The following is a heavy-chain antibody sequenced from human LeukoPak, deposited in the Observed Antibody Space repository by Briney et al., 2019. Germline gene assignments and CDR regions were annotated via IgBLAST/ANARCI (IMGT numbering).Heavy chain of an antibody. CDR1: GGSISSYY. V-gene: IGHV4-59*01. J-gene: IGHJ4*02. CDR2: IYYSGST. CDR3: ACGSGSFKRNPFDY. Sequence: SETLSLTCTVSGGSISSYYWSWIRQPPGKGLEWIGYIYYSGSTNYNPSLKSRVTISVDTSKNQFSLKLSSVTAADTAVYYCACGSGSFKRNPFDYWGQGTLVTVSS. D-gene: IGHD1-26*01.